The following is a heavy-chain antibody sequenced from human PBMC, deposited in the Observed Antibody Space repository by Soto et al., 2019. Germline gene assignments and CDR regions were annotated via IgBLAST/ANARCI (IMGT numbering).Heavy chain of an antibody. Sequence: NPSETLSLTCTVSGGSVSSGSYYWSWIRQPPGKGLEWIGYIYYSGNTNYNPSLKSRVTISVDTSKNQFSLNLRSVTAADTAVYYCARRTWGMDVWGQGTTVTVSS. J-gene: IGHJ6*02. CDR1: GGSVSSGSYY. D-gene: IGHD2-8*01. CDR2: IYYSGNT. V-gene: IGHV4-61*01. CDR3: ARRTWGMDV.